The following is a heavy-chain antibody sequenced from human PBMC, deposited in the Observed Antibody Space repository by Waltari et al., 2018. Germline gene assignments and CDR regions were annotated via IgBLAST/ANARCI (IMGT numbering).Heavy chain of an antibody. CDR1: GYPITCGYF. Sequence: QVQLQESGPGLVKPSETLSLTCAVPGYPITCGYFWGWIRQPPGKGLEWIGSIYHSGRTYYNPSLNSRVTISVDTSKNQFSLKLSSVTAADTAVYYCARNSGNYSFFYWGQGTLVTVSS. CDR2: IYHSGRT. CDR3: ARNSGNYSFFY. J-gene: IGHJ4*02. D-gene: IGHD1-26*01. V-gene: IGHV4-38-2*01.